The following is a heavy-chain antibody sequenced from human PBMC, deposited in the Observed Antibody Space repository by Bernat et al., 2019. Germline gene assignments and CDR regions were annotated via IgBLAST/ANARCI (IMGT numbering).Heavy chain of an antibody. CDR1: GGSISSGGYY. CDR2: IYYSGST. J-gene: IGHJ5*02. V-gene: IGHV4-31*03. D-gene: IGHD3-16*01. CDR3: ARAATFWGVFALRYKWFDP. Sequence: QVQLQESGPGLVKPSQTLSLTCTVSGGSISSGGYYWSWIRQHPGKGLEWIGYIYYSGSTYYNPSLKSRVTISVDTSKNQFSLKLSSVTAADTTVYYCARAATFWGVFALRYKWFDPWGQGTLVTVSS.